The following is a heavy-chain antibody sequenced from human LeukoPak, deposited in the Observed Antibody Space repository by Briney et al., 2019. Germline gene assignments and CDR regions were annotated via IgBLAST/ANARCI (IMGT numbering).Heavy chain of an antibody. Sequence: SETLSLTCTVSGGSISSYYWSWIRQPPGKGLEWIGYIYHSGSTNYNPSLKSRVTISVDTSKNQFSLKLSSVTAADTAVYYCARDVMGATAWDYWGQGTLVTVSS. V-gene: IGHV4-59*01. CDR2: IYHSGST. CDR1: GGSISSYY. J-gene: IGHJ4*02. CDR3: ARDVMGATAWDY. D-gene: IGHD1-26*01.